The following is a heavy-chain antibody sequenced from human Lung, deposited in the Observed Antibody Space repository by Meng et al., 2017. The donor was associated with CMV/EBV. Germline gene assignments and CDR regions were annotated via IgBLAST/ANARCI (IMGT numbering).Heavy chain of an antibody. V-gene: IGHV3-11*04. CDR2: ISRDGSST. CDR1: GFTFSDFY. J-gene: IGHJ5*02. Sequence: GESLKISCVASGFTFSDFYLSWMRQAPGKGLEWVSYISRDGSSTYHADSVKGRFTISRDNAKNSLYLQMNSLRVEDTAIYYCASDGKTVDVWGQGNLVNVSS. CDR3: ASDGKTVDV.